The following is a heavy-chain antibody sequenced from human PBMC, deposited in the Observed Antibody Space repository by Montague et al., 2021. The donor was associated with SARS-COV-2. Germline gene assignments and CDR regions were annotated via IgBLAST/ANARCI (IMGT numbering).Heavy chain of an antibody. V-gene: IGHV3-43*02. CDR3: AKDIDCSSIYCYTTGFVFSSYGMDV. J-gene: IGHJ6*02. D-gene: IGHD2-2*01. CDR2: IVGDADRA. CDR1: GFNFDEYT. Sequence: SLRLSCAASGFNFDEYTMHWVRQVPGRGLEWVSLIVGDADRAHYADSVMGRFTVSRDNSKNSLFLEMHSLRSEDAGLYYCAKDIDCSSIYCYTTGFVFSSYGMDVWGQGTTVTVSS.